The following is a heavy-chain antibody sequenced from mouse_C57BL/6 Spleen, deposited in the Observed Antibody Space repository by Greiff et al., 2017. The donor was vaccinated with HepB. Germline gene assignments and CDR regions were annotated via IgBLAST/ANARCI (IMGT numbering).Heavy chain of an antibody. CDR1: GYTFTSYT. Sequence: VQLQQSGAELARPGASVKMSCKASGYTFTSYTMHWVKQRPGQGLEWIGYINPSSGYTKYNQKFKDKATLTADKSSCTAYMQLSSLTSEDSAVYYCARPGTATMDYWGQGTSVTVSS. CDR2: INPSSGYT. J-gene: IGHJ4*01. CDR3: ARPGTATMDY. V-gene: IGHV1-4*01. D-gene: IGHD1-2*01.